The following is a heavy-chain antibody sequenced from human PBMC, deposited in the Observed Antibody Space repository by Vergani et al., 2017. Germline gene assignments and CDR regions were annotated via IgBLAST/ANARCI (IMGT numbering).Heavy chain of an antibody. Sequence: EVQLVQSGAEVKKPGESLKISCKGSGYSFTSYWIGWVRQMPGKGLEWMGIIYPGDSDTRYSPSFQGQVTISADKSISTAYLQWSSLKASDTAMYYCACRRRIAAAGADFDYWGQGTLVTVSS. V-gene: IGHV5-51*01. CDR1: GYSFTSYW. J-gene: IGHJ4*02. CDR3: ACRRRIAAAGADFDY. D-gene: IGHD6-13*01. CDR2: IYPGDSDT.